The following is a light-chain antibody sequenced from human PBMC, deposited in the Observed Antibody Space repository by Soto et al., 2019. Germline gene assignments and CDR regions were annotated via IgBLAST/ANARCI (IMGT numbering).Light chain of an antibody. CDR3: QQYNSYSPT. CDR2: KAS. Sequence: DIQMTQSPSTLPASVGDRVTITCRASQSISSWLAWYQQKPGKAPKLLIYKASSLESGVPSRFSGSGSGTEFTLTISSLQHDDFATYYCQQYNSYSPTLGQGTKVDIK. V-gene: IGKV1-5*03. J-gene: IGKJ1*01. CDR1: QSISSW.